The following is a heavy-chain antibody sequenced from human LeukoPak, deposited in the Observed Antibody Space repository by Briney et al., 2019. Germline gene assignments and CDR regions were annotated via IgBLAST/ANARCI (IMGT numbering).Heavy chain of an antibody. CDR3: ATGTRSSGAFDI. Sequence: ASVKVSCKASGYTFTSYGISWVRQAPGQGFEWMGWISAYNGNTNYAQKLQGRVTMTTDTSTSTAYMELRSLRSEDTAVYYCATGTRSSGAFDIWGQGTMVTVSS. CDR1: GYTFTSYG. CDR2: ISAYNGNT. V-gene: IGHV1-18*01. D-gene: IGHD3-10*01. J-gene: IGHJ3*02.